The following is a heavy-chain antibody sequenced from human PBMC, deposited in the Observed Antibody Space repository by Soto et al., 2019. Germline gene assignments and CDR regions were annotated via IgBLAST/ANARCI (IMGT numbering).Heavy chain of an antibody. D-gene: IGHD2-2*01. Sequence: PGGSLRLSCAASGFTFSSYWMSWVRQAPGKGLEWVANIKQDGSEKYYVDSVKGRFTISRDNAKNSLYLQMNSLRAEDTAVYYCARDRCSSTSCYYHFDYWGQGTLVTVSS. J-gene: IGHJ4*02. CDR3: ARDRCSSTSCYYHFDY. CDR2: IKQDGSEK. V-gene: IGHV3-7*01. CDR1: GFTFSSYW.